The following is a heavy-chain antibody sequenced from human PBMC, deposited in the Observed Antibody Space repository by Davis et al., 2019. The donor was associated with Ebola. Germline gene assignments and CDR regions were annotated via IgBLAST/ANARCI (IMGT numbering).Heavy chain of an antibody. Sequence: GGSLRLSCAASGFTFSSYGMHWVRQAPGKGLEWVAVISYDGSNKYYADSVKGRFTISRDNSKNTLYLQMNSLRAEDTAVYYCAKDGRYSYGKFDYWGQGTLVTVSS. CDR3: AKDGRYSYGKFDY. CDR1: GFTFSSYG. D-gene: IGHD5-18*01. J-gene: IGHJ4*02. V-gene: IGHV3-30*18. CDR2: ISYDGSNK.